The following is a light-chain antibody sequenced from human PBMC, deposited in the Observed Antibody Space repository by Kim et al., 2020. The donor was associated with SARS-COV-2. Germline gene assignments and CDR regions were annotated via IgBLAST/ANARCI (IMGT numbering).Light chain of an antibody. CDR2: QER. J-gene: IGLJ3*02. CDR3: QAWDSSTAV. Sequence: LAHAQTARITCYGDKFGDKYACWYQQQPGQTPVMVIYQERTRPTAVPERFSGSNSRDTVTLTGSGTQAVDEADCYCQAWDSSTAVFGGGTQLTVL. V-gene: IGLV3-1*01. CDR1: KFGDKY.